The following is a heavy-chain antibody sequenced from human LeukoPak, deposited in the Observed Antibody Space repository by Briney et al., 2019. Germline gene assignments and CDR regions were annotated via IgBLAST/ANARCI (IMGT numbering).Heavy chain of an antibody. CDR2: ISAYNGNT. J-gene: IGHJ6*02. D-gene: IGHD3-9*01. CDR1: GYTFTSYG. CDR3: ARGLQTGYSYYYYGMDV. Sequence: ASVKVSCKASGYTFTSYGISWVRQAPGQGLEWMGWISAYNGNTNYAQKLQGRVTMTTDTSTSTAYMELSSLRSEDTAVYYCARGLQTGYSYYYYGMDVWGQGTTVTVSS. V-gene: IGHV1-18*01.